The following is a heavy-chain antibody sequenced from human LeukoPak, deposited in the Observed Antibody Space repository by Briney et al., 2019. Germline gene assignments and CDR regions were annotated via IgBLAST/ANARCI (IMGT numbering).Heavy chain of an antibody. CDR1: GFTFSSYG. V-gene: IGHV3-23*01. Sequence: PGGSLRLSCAASGFTFSSYGMSWARQAPGKGLEGVSAISGSGGSTYYADSVKGRFTISRDNSKKTLYLQMNNLRAEDTAVYYCARDSGTTGEVKFDPWGQGTLVTVSS. CDR2: ISGSGGST. CDR3: ARDSGTTGEVKFDP. D-gene: IGHD3-10*01. J-gene: IGHJ5*02.